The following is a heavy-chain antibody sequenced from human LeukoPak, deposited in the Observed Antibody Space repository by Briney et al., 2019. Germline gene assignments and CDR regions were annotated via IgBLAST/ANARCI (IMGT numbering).Heavy chain of an antibody. J-gene: IGHJ4*02. D-gene: IGHD3-16*02. Sequence: NPSETLSLTCTVSGGSISSYYWSRIRQPPGKGLEWIGYIYYSGSTNYNPSLKSRVTISVDTSKNQFSLKLSSVTAADTAVYYCARGPFMITFGGVIVVGLDYWGQGTLVTVSS. CDR3: ARGPFMITFGGVIVVGLDY. V-gene: IGHV4-59*01. CDR1: GGSISSYY. CDR2: IYYSGST.